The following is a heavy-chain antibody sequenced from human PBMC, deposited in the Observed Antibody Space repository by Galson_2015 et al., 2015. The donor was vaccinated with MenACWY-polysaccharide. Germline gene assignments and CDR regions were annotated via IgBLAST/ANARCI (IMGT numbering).Heavy chain of an antibody. Sequence: SLRLSCAASGFTFSSYSMNWVRQAPGKGLEWVSYISSSSSTIYYADPVKGRFTISRDNAKNSLSLQMNSLRAEDTAVYYCARLHCSSTSCYPTDYYYYGMDVWGQGTTVTVSS. CDR1: GFTFSSYS. CDR3: ARLHCSSTSCYPTDYYYYGMDV. CDR2: ISSSSSTI. D-gene: IGHD2-2*01. V-gene: IGHV3-48*01. J-gene: IGHJ6*02.